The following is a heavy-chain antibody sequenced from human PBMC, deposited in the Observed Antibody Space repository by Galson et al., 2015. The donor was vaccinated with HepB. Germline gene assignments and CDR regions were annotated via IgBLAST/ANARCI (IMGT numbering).Heavy chain of an antibody. CDR1: GGTFSSYA. J-gene: IGHJ5*02. Sequence: SVKVSCKASGGTFSSYAISWVRQAPGQGLEWMGRIIPILGIANYAQKFQGRVTITADKSTSTAYMELSSLRSEDTAVYYCASVLGNGIWSGLRTWGQGTLVTVSS. V-gene: IGHV1-69*04. CDR2: IIPILGIA. CDR3: ASVLGNGIWSGLRT. D-gene: IGHD3-3*01.